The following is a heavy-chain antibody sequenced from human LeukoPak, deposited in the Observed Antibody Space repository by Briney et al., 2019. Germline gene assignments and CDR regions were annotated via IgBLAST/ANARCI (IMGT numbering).Heavy chain of an antibody. Sequence: SETLSLTWTVAGGSISSYYWSWLRQPPGKGLGWGGYIYYSGSTKYNPSFKSRVTISVDTSKNQFSLKRISVTAADTAVYYCATVVRDDILTGYYIDHWGQGTLVTVSS. CDR1: GGSISSYY. D-gene: IGHD3-9*01. CDR2: IYYSGST. V-gene: IGHV4-59*01. J-gene: IGHJ4*02. CDR3: ATVVRDDILTGYYIDH.